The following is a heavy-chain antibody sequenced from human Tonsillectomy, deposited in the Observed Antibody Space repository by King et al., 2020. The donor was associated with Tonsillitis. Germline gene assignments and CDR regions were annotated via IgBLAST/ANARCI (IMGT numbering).Heavy chain of an antibody. J-gene: IGHJ3*02. D-gene: IGHD4-17*01. Sequence: QLQESGPGLVKPSETLSLTCTVSGGSIRSYYWSWIRQPPGKGLEWIGYIYYSGSTNYNPSLQSRVTISVDTSKNQFSLKLSTVTAADTALYYCARHGDRYYGDYSGDAFDIWGQGTMVTVSS. V-gene: IGHV4-59*08. CDR3: ARHGDRYYGDYSGDAFDI. CDR2: IYYSGST. CDR1: GGSIRSYY.